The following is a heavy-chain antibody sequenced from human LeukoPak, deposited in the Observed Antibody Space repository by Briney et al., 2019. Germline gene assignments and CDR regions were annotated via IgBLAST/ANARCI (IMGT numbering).Heavy chain of an antibody. V-gene: IGHV4-59*08. Sequence: SETLSLTCTISGGSISSYYWSWIRQPPGKGLEWIGYIYYSGSTYYNPSLKSRVTISVDTSKNQFSLKLSSVTAADTAVYYCARQVVAATRFDYWGQGTLVTVSS. CDR2: IYYSGST. CDR3: ARQVVAATRFDY. CDR1: GGSISSYY. D-gene: IGHD2-15*01. J-gene: IGHJ4*02.